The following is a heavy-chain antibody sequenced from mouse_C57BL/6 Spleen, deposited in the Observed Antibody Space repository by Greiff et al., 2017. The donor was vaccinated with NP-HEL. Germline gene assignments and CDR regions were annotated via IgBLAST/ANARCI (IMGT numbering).Heavy chain of an antibody. Sequence: VQLQQSGPELVKPGASVKLSCKASGYTFTSYDINWVKQRPGQGLEWIGWFYPRDGSTKYNEKFKGKATLTVDKSSSTAYMALHSLTSEDSSFYVSAMSYYDGSSYSDYWGQGTTLTVSS. CDR1: GYTFTSYD. CDR2: FYPRDGST. CDR3: AMSYYDGSSYSDY. J-gene: IGHJ2*01. D-gene: IGHD1-1*01. V-gene: IGHV1-85*01.